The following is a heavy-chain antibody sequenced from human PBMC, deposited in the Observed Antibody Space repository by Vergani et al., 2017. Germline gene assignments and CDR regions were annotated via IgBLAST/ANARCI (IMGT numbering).Heavy chain of an antibody. CDR1: GGTFSSYA. V-gene: IGHV1-69*04. Sequence: QVQLVQSGAEVKKPGASVKVSCKASGGTFSSYAISWVRQAPGQGLEWMGRIIPILGIANYAQKFQGRVTITADESTSTAYMELSSLRSEDTAVYYCASPGIAVAGTWFDYWGQGTLVTVSS. CDR3: ASPGIAVAGTWFDY. J-gene: IGHJ4*02. D-gene: IGHD6-19*01. CDR2: IIPILGIA.